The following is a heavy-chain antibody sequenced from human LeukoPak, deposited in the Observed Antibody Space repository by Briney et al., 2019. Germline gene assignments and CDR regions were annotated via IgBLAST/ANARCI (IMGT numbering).Heavy chain of an antibody. CDR2: IRYDGSNK. CDR1: GFTFSSYG. Sequence: PGGSLRLSCAASGFTFSSYGMHWVRQAPGKGLEWVAFIRYDGSNKYYADSVKGRFTISRDNSRNTLYLQMNGLRAEDTAVYYCALIENDYWGQGTLVTVSS. CDR3: ALIENDY. J-gene: IGHJ4*02. V-gene: IGHV3-30*02.